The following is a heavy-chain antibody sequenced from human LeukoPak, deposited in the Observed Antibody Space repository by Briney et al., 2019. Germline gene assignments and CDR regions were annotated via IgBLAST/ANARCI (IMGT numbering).Heavy chain of an antibody. V-gene: IGHV4-4*07. CDR3: AREATNAFDI. D-gene: IGHD1-26*01. Sequence: EWIAPIYTTGSTNYNPSLKSRVTMSVDTSKNQCSLKLSSVTAADTAVYYCAREATNAFDIWGQGTVVTVSS. J-gene: IGHJ3*02. CDR2: IYTTGST.